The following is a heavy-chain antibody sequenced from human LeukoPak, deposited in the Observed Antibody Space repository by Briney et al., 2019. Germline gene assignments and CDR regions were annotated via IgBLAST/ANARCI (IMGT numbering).Heavy chain of an antibody. D-gene: IGHD3-9*01. J-gene: IGHJ4*02. CDR3: ARSPHILTGENFDY. Sequence: GASVTVSCKASGYTFTGYYMHWVRQAPGQGLEWMGWINPNSGDTNYAQKFQGRVTMTRDTSISTAYMELGRLRFDDTAVYSCARSPHILTGENFDYWGQGTLVAVSS. V-gene: IGHV1-2*02. CDR2: INPNSGDT. CDR1: GYTFTGYY.